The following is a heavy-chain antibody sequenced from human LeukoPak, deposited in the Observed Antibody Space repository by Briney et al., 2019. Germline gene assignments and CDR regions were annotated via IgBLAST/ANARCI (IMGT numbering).Heavy chain of an antibody. CDR2: FDPEDGET. J-gene: IGHJ4*02. CDR3: ATEIIVGASFDY. CDR1: GYTLTELS. V-gene: IGHV1-24*01. Sequence: ASVKVSCKVSGYTLTELSMHWVRQAPGKGLEWMGGFDPEDGETIYAQKFQGRVTMTEDTSTDTAYMELSSLRSEDTAVYYCATEIIVGASFDYWGQATLVTVSS. D-gene: IGHD1-26*01.